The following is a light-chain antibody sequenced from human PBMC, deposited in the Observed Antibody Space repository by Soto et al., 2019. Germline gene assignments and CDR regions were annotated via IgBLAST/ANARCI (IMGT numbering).Light chain of an antibody. CDR2: EVS. J-gene: IGLJ3*02. V-gene: IGLV2-14*01. CDR3: SSYTSSSTRV. CDR1: SSDVGGYNY. Sequence: QSALTQPASVSGSPGQSITISCTGTSSDVGGYNYVSWYQQHPGKAPKLMIYEVSNRPSGVSHRFSGSKSGNTASLTISGLQAEGEADYYCSSYTSSSTRVFGRGTKVTVL.